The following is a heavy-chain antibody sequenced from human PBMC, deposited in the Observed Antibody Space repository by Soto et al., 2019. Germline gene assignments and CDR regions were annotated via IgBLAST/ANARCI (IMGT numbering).Heavy chain of an antibody. J-gene: IGHJ4*02. V-gene: IGHV3-30-3*01. Sequence: PVGSLRLSCAASGFAFNTYSMHWVRQAPGRGLEWVAVISYDGSNKFYADSVKGRFTISRDNSKNTLYLEMNSLRGEDTAVYYCAKVYPMGYFFDFWGQGTLVTVSS. CDR2: ISYDGSNK. CDR1: GFAFNTYS. CDR3: AKVYPMGYFFDF.